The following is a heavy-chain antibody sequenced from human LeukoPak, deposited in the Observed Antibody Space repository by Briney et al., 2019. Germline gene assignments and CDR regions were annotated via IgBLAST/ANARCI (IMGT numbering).Heavy chain of an antibody. CDR3: AKGGRDSSSSRWYETGVRDIYYYYGMDV. CDR2: ISSSSSYI. CDR1: GFTFSSYS. J-gene: IGHJ6*02. D-gene: IGHD6-13*01. Sequence: GGSLRLSCAASGFTFSSYSMNWVRQAPGKGLEWVSSISSSSSYIYYADSVKGRFTISRDNSKNTLYLQMNSLRAEDTAVYYCAKGGRDSSSSRWYETGVRDIYYYYGMDVWGQGTRVTVSS. V-gene: IGHV3-21*01.